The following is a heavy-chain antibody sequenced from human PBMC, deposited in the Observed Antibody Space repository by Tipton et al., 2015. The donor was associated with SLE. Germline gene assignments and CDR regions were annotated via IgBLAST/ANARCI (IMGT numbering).Heavy chain of an antibody. D-gene: IGHD6-19*01. V-gene: IGHV4-34*01. Sequence: TLSLTCAVYGGSFSGYYWSWIRQPPGKGLEWIGEINHSGSTNYNPSLKSRVTISVDTSKNQFSLKLSSVTAADTAVYYCAARRSGAFDIWGQGHMVTVSS. CDR2: INHSGST. CDR3: AARRSGAFDI. CDR1: GGSFSGYY. J-gene: IGHJ3*02.